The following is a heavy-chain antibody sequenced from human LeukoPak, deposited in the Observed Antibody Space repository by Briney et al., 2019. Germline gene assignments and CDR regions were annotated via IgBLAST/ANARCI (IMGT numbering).Heavy chain of an antibody. D-gene: IGHD5-12*01. CDR1: GYTFTSYD. CDR2: MNPNSGNT. Sequence: GASVKVSCKASGYTFTSYDINWVRQATGQGLEWMGWMNPNSGNTGYAQKFQGRVTITRNTSISTAYMELSSLRSEDTAVYYCARQVATTLGYYYYYYYMDVWGKGTTVTISS. J-gene: IGHJ6*03. CDR3: ARQVATTLGYYYYYYYMDV. V-gene: IGHV1-8*03.